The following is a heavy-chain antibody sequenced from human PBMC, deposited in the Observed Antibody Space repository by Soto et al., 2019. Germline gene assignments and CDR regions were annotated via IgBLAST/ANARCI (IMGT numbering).Heavy chain of an antibody. V-gene: IGHV1-69*13. D-gene: IGHD6-19*01. CDR1: GGTFSSYA. Sequence: SVKVSCKASGGTFSSYAISWVRQAPGQGLEWMGGIIPIFGTASYAQKFQGRVTITADESTSTAYMELSSLRSEDTAVYYCARARIAVAGTGLYDAFDIWGQGTMVTVSS. CDR3: ARARIAVAGTGLYDAFDI. CDR2: IIPIFGTA. J-gene: IGHJ3*02.